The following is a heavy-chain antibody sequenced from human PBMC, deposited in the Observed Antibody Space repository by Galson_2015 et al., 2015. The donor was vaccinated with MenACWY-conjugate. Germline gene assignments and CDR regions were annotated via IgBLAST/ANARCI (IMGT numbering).Heavy chain of an antibody. Sequence: LRLSCAASGFTPSEYFMDWVRQAPGKGLEWVGRSRDKASSYTTEYAASVKGRFSISRDDSTNSLYLHMNSLKTEDTAVYYCVRDRGSARNDCFEYWGPGVLVTVSS. CDR2: SRDKASSYTT. D-gene: IGHD1-1*01. CDR1: GFTPSEYF. V-gene: IGHV3-72*01. J-gene: IGHJ4*02. CDR3: VRDRGSARNDCFEY.